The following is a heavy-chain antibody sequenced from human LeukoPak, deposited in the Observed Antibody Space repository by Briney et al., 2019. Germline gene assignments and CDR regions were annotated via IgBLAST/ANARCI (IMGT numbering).Heavy chain of an antibody. CDR1: GYTFTSYA. Sequence: ASVKVSCKASGYTFTSYAMHWVRQAPGQRLEWMGWINAGNGNTKYSQKFQGRVTITRDTSASTAYMELSSLRSEDTAVYYCARGPLGAPAGNWFDPWGQGTLVTVSS. CDR3: ARGPLGAPAGNWFDP. CDR2: INAGNGNT. D-gene: IGHD1-26*01. V-gene: IGHV1-3*01. J-gene: IGHJ5*02.